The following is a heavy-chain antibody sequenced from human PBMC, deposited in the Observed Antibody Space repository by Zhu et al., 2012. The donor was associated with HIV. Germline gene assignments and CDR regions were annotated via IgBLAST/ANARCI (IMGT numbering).Heavy chain of an antibody. Sequence: QVQLQESGPGLVKPSETLSLTCEVSGYSINSDIYWGWVRQPPGKGLEWIANIYHGENTYYNPPLKSRVTISADTSRNQIPLRLSSVTAADTAMYYXAMTTDNNFHASFDIWGQGTMVTVSS. V-gene: IGHV4-38-2*01. CDR2: IYHGENT. CDR3: AMTTDNNFHASFDI. CDR1: GYSINSDIY. D-gene: IGHD1-1*01. J-gene: IGHJ3*02.